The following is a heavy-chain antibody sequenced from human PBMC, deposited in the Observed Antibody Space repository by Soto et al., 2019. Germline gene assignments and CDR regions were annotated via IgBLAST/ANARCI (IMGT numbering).Heavy chain of an antibody. J-gene: IGHJ4*02. CDR1: GGSISSYY. CDR3: ARGFGYYYDSSGYSLGY. D-gene: IGHD3-22*01. CDR2: IYYSGST. V-gene: IGHV4-59*01. Sequence: SETLSLTCTVSGGSISSYYWSWIRQPPGKGLEWIGYIYYSGSTNYNPSLKSRVTISVDTSKNQFSLKLSSVTAADTAVYYCARGFGYYYDSSGYSLGYWGQGTLVTVSS.